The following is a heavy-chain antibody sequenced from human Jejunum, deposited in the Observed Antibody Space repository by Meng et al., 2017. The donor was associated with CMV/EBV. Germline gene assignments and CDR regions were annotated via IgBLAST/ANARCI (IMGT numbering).Heavy chain of an antibody. V-gene: IGHV3-23*01. CDR3: ARGAPWTDYDY. J-gene: IGHJ4*02. D-gene: IGHD3/OR15-3a*01. CDR1: RFTFRNYA. CDR2: IGASGGST. Sequence: SCAAPRFTFRNYAMSWVRQTPGKGLEWVSGIGASGGSTYYADSVKGRFTISRDNINNILYLQMHSLRADDTAVYYCARGAPWTDYDYWGQGTLVTV.